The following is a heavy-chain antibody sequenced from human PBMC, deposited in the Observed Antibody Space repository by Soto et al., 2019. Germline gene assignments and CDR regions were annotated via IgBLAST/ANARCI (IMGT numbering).Heavy chain of an antibody. CDR3: ARLIGASNWFDT. J-gene: IGHJ5*01. V-gene: IGHV3-11*01. Sequence: PGGSLRLSCAASGFTFNEYYMSWIRQAPGEGLEWISYISTSGNIIYYADSVKGRFTISRDNAKKSLYLQMNSLRAEDTAVYYCARLIGASNWFDTWGQGTLVTVSS. D-gene: IGHD6-6*01. CDR1: GFTFNEYY. CDR2: ISTSGNII.